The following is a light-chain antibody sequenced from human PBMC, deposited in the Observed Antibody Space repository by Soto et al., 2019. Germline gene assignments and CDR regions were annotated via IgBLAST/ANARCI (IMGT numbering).Light chain of an antibody. CDR2: AVS. J-gene: IGLJ3*02. CDR3: SSYTASDIWV. Sequence: QSVLTQPRSVSGSPGQSVTVSCTGTNSDVGRYNFVSWYQQLPGKAPKLLISAVSQRPSGVPDRFSGSKSGNTASLTISGLPADDEADYFCSSYTASDIWVFGGGTKVTVL. V-gene: IGLV2-11*01. CDR1: NSDVGRYNF.